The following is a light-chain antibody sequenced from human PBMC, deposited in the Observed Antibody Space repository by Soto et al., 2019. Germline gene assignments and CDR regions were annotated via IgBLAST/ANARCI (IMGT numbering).Light chain of an antibody. Sequence: QSVLTQPPSVSAAPGQKVTISCSGSTSNIGSNFVSWYQQVPGTAPKLLVYDNIQRPSGIPDRFSGSKTGTSATLGIAGLQTGDEAEDYCGTWDTSLSAVVFGGGTKLTVL. CDR2: DNI. J-gene: IGLJ3*02. CDR3: GTWDTSLSAVV. V-gene: IGLV1-51*01. CDR1: TSNIGSNF.